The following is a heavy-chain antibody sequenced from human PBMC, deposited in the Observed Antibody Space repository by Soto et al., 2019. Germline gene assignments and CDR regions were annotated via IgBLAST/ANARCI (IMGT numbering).Heavy chain of an antibody. J-gene: IGHJ6*02. CDR1: GFTFGDYA. CDR3: AKDRSSGSPYYGMDF. CDR2: FKWNSGDV. V-gene: IGHV3-9*01. D-gene: IGHD3-10*01. Sequence: PWGSLRLSCAASGFTFGDYAMHWFRQVLGKGLEWVSGFKWNSGDVGYADSVKGRFTISRDNAKNSLYLQMNSLRPEDTAVYYCAKDRSSGSPYYGMDFWGQGTMVTVSS.